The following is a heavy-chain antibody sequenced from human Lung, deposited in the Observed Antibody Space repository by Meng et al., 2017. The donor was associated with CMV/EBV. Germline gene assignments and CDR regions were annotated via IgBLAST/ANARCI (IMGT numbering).Heavy chain of an antibody. CDR3: AKDLLLFGGANAYFDY. Sequence: GESXKISCAASGFTFDYYGMHWVRQTPGKGLEWVAFIRHDGTNKYYGDSVKGRFTISKDNSKNTVFLQMNSLRPEETAVYYCAKDLLLFGGANAYFDYWGQGTLVTVSS. J-gene: IGHJ4*02. D-gene: IGHD3-16*01. CDR2: IRHDGTNK. V-gene: IGHV3-30*02. CDR1: GFTFDYYG.